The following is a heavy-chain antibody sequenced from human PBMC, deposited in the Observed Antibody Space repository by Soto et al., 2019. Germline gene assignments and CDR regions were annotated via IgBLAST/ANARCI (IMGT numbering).Heavy chain of an antibody. Sequence: QVTLKESGPVLVKPTGTLTLTCTVSGFSLTNIRMGVSWIRQPPGKALEWLAHIFSTDEKSYTTSLKSRLSVSKDTSKSQVVLTMTNMDPVDTATYYCARLLAPSSFSYMDVWGKGTTVTVSS. CDR1: GFSLTNIRMG. CDR3: ARLLAPSSFSYMDV. D-gene: IGHD3-3*02. J-gene: IGHJ6*03. CDR2: IFSTDEK. V-gene: IGHV2-26*01.